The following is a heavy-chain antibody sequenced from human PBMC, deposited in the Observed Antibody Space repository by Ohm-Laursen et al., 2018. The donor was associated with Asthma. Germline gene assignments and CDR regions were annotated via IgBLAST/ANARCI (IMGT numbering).Heavy chain of an antibody. D-gene: IGHD1-1*01. CDR2: IIPIFGTA. J-gene: IGHJ3*01. CDR1: GGTFSNYV. CDR3: ASESNFGDPFAV. V-gene: IGHV1-69*06. Sequence: VASVKVSCKSSGGTFSNYVIGWVRQAPGQGLEWMGGIIPIFGTANYAQRFQGRVTMTEDTATDTAYMELSSLRSEDTAVYYCASESNFGDPFAVWGQGTLVTVSS.